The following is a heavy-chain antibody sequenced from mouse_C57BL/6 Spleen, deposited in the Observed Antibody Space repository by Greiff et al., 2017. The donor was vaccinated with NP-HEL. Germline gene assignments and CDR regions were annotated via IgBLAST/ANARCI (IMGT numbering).Heavy chain of an antibody. Sequence: QVQLQQPGAELVRPGASVKLSCKASGYTFTSYWMDWVKQRPGQGLEWIGNIYPGDGETHYNQKFKDKATLTVDKSSSTAYMQLSSLTSEDSAVYYCARSAHYDFDDWGKGTTVTVSS. D-gene: IGHD1-1*01. CDR2: IYPGDGET. CDR1: GYTFTSYW. V-gene: IGHV1-61*01. CDR3: ARSAHYDFDD. J-gene: IGHJ2*01.